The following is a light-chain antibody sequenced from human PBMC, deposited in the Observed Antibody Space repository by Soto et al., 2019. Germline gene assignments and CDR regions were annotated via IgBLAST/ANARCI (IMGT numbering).Light chain of an antibody. CDR1: QDISNY. CDR2: AAS. Sequence: DLQMTQSPSSLSASVGDRVTITCQASQDISNYLNWYQQKPGKVPKLLIYAASNLETGVPSRFSGSGSGTDFTFTISSLQPEDIATYYCQQYANLPLTFGGGTKVEI. CDR3: QQYANLPLT. V-gene: IGKV1-33*01. J-gene: IGKJ4*01.